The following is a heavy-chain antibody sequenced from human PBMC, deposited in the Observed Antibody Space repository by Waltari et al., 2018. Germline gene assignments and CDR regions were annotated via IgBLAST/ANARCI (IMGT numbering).Heavy chain of an antibody. D-gene: IGHD4-17*01. CDR3: ARVGPSTVTTLRYYYYGMDV. CDR2: ISYDGINK. V-gene: IGHV3-30-3*01. Sequence: QVQLVESGGGVVQPGRSLRLSCAASGFTFSSYAMHWVRQAPGKGLEGVAVISYDGINKYYADSVKGRVTISRDNSKNTLYLQMNSLRAEDTAVYYCARVGPSTVTTLRYYYYGMDVWGQGTTVTVSS. CDR1: GFTFSSYA. J-gene: IGHJ6*02.